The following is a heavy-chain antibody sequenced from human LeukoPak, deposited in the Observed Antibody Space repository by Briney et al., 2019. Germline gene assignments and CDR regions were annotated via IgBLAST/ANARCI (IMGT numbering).Heavy chain of an antibody. CDR1: GGSICSHY. Sequence: SETLSLTCTVSGGSICSHYWSWIRQPPGKGLEWIGYIYYSGSTNYNPSLKSRVTISVDTSKNQFSLKLSSVTAADTAVYYCARGGPRKDFDWFVIDYWGQGTLVTVSS. CDR3: ARGGPRKDFDWFVIDY. V-gene: IGHV4-59*11. CDR2: IYYSGST. D-gene: IGHD3-9*01. J-gene: IGHJ4*02.